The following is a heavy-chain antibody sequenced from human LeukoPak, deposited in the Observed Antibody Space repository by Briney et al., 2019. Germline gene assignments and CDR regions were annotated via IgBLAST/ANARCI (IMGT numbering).Heavy chain of an antibody. Sequence: GGSLGLSCAASGFTFSSYEMNWVRKAPGKGLEGVSCISSSGSTIYYADSVKGRFTISRDNAKDSLYLQTNSLRAEDTAVYYCTRDWVWSSSWYGFDYWGQGTLVTVSS. D-gene: IGHD6-13*01. J-gene: IGHJ4*02. V-gene: IGHV3-48*03. CDR2: ISSSGSTI. CDR1: GFTFSSYE. CDR3: TRDWVWSSSWYGFDY.